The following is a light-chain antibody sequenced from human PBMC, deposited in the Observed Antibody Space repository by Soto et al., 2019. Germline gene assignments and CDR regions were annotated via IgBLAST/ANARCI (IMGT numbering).Light chain of an antibody. CDR2: HNS. CDR3: QSYDSSLNGHVV. J-gene: IGLJ2*01. CDR1: SSTIGAGYD. Sequence: QSALTQPPSVSGAPGQRITISCTGTSSTIGAGYDVHWYQQLPGTAPKLLIYHNSNRPSGVPDRFSASRSGTSASLAITGLQAEDEADYYCQSYDSSLNGHVVFGGGTKLTVL. V-gene: IGLV1-40*01.